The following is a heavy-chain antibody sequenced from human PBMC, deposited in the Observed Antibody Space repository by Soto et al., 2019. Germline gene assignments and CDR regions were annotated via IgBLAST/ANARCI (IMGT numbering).Heavy chain of an antibody. CDR2: IYYSGST. CDR1: GGSISSSSYY. V-gene: IGHV4-39*01. D-gene: IGHD3-22*01. CDR3: ARLQKSKYYYDSSGTFDY. Sequence: QLQLQESGPGLVKPSETLSLTCTVSGGSISSSSYYWGWIRQPPGKGLEWIGSIYYSGSTYYNPSLKSRVPISVDTSKNQFALKLSSVTAADTAVYYCARLQKSKYYYDSSGTFDYWGQGTLVTVSS. J-gene: IGHJ4*02.